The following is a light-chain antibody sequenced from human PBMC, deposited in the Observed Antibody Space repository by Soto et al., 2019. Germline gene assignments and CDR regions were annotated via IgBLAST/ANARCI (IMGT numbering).Light chain of an antibody. Sequence: SYELTQPSSVSVSPGQTVSITCSGAKVGDKYASWYQQKPGQSPVLVIYQDNMRPSGIPERFSGSNSGDTATLTISGAQASDEADFYCQAWDDTTAAFGGGTKLTVL. CDR2: QDN. CDR1: KVGDKY. J-gene: IGLJ2*01. V-gene: IGLV3-1*01. CDR3: QAWDDTTAA.